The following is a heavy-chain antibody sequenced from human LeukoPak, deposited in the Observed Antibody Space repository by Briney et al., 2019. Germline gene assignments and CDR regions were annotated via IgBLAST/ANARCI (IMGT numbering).Heavy chain of an antibody. J-gene: IGHJ4*02. D-gene: IGHD1-26*01. CDR3: AKMLAVWSYYNT. Sequence: ASVKVSCKASGYTFTSYYMHWVRQAPGQGLEWMGIIHPSGGSTSYAQKFQGRVTMTRDTSTSTVYMELSSLRAEDTAVYYCAKMLAVWSYYNTWGQGTLVTVSS. CDR2: IHPSGGST. CDR1: GYTFTSYY. V-gene: IGHV1-46*01.